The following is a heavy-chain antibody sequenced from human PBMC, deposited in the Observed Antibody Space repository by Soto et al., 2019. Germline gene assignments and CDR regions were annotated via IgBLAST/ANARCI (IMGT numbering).Heavy chain of an antibody. D-gene: IGHD3-10*01. CDR1: GFTFSSYW. Sequence: GGSLRLSCVVSGFTFSSYWMNWVRQAPGKGLEWVSAINQNGGERNYVDSVKGRFTISRDNAKNSLYLQMNSLRAEDTALYYCAKVRGGSWNFDHWGPGTLVTVSS. J-gene: IGHJ4*02. CDR3: AKVRGGSWNFDH. V-gene: IGHV3-7*03. CDR2: INQNGGER.